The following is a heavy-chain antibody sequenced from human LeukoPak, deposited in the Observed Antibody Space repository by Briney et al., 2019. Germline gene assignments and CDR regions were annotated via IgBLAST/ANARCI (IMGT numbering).Heavy chain of an antibody. D-gene: IGHD6-19*01. CDR3: ARVAVAAREYFDN. J-gene: IGHJ4*02. Sequence: GGSLRLSCAASGFTFDDYAMHWVRQAPGKGLEWVSGIRWNSGSIGYADSVKGRFTISRDNARNSLYLQMNSLRAEDMALYYCARVAVAAREYFDNCGQGSLVSVSS. CDR2: IRWNSGSI. CDR1: GFTFDDYA. V-gene: IGHV3-9*03.